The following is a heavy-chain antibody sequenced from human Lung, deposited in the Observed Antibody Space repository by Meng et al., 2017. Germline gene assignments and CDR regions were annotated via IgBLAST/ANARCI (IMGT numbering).Heavy chain of an antibody. Sequence: QLQLQESGPGLVKPSQTLSLTCTVSGGSISSGDHYWNWIRQHSGKGLEYLWSIYYTGSTHYSPSSQSRVTISVDTSKNQFSLQLSSVTAADTALYYCAGGGKITTMVPRWCDPWGQGTLVTVSS. CDR2: IYYTGST. D-gene: IGHD1/OR15-1a*01. V-gene: IGHV4-31*03. CDR3: AGGGKITTMVPRWCDP. CDR1: GGSISSGDHY. J-gene: IGHJ5*02.